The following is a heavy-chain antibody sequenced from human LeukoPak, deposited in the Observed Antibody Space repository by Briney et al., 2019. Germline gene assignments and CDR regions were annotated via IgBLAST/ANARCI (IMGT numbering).Heavy chain of an antibody. V-gene: IGHV3-48*01. CDR1: GFTFSSYS. Sequence: GGSLRLSCAASGFTFSSYSMNWVRQAPGKGLEWVSYISSSSTIYYADSVKGRFTISRDNAKNSLYLQMNSLRAEDTAVYYCASSSHYDFWSGYYSQFDYWGQGTLVTVSS. D-gene: IGHD3-3*01. CDR2: ISSSSTI. J-gene: IGHJ4*02. CDR3: ASSSHYDFWSGYYSQFDY.